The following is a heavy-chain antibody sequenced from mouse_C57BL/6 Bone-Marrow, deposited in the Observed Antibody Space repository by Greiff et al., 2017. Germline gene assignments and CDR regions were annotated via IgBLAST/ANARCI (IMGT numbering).Heavy chain of an antibody. CDR3: AHGNYVYWYYAV. D-gene: IGHD2-1*01. CDR2: IDPKSGGT. V-gene: IGHV1-72*01. CDR1: GYTFTSYW. J-gene: IGHJ1*03. Sequence: QVQLQQSGAELVKPGASVKLSCKASGYTFTSYWMHWVKQRPGRGLEWIGRIDPKSGGTKYNEKFKSKATLTVDKPSSTAYMQLSSLTSEDSAVYYCAHGNYVYWYYAVWGTGTTVTVSS.